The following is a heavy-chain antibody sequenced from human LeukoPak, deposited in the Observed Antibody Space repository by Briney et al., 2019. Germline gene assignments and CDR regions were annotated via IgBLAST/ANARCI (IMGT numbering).Heavy chain of an antibody. CDR1: GHTFTSYG. D-gene: IGHD6-19*01. Sequence: ASVKVSCKTSGHTFTSYGFTWVRQAPGQGAEWRGWISAYNGVTNYAQRFRGRLTMSTDTSTSTVYMELRSLRSDDTAVYYCARGGLSSSGCDYWGQGTLVTVSS. CDR3: ARGGLSSSGCDY. CDR2: ISAYNGVT. V-gene: IGHV1-18*01. J-gene: IGHJ4*02.